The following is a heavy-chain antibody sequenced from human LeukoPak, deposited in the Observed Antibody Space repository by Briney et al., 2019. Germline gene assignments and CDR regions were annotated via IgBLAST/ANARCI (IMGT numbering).Heavy chain of an antibody. CDR3: ARHVVRGYFDY. CDR2: IYHSGST. V-gene: IGHV4-4*02. CDR1: GAPISSNNW. Sequence: SGTLSLTCAVSGAPISSNNWWWSWVRQPPGKGLEWIGEIYHSGSTNYNPSLKSRVTISVDTSKNQFSLKLSSVTAADTAVYYCARHVVRGYFDYWGQGTLVTVSS. J-gene: IGHJ4*02. D-gene: IGHD3-10*01.